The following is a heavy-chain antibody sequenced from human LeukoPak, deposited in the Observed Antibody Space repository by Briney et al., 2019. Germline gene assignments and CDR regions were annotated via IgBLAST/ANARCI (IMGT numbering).Heavy chain of an antibody. CDR1: GFTFSSYA. CDR3: AKSINYWFDS. J-gene: IGHJ5*01. V-gene: IGHV3-23*01. CDR2: TGGSGDNT. D-gene: IGHD1-1*01. Sequence: GGSLRLSCAASGFTFSSYAMSWVRQAPGKGLEWVSTTGGSGDNTYYADSVKGRLTIPRDNSKNTLYLRMNSLRAEDTAVYYCAKSINYWFDSWGQGTLVTVSS.